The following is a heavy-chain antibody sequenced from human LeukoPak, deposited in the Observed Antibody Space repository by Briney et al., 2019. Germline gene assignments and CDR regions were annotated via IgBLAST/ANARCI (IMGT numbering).Heavy chain of an antibody. J-gene: IGHJ4*02. CDR2: INPNSGGT. V-gene: IGHV1-2*02. CDR3: ARDLAGYYGSGSGGGY. CDR1: GYTFTGYY. D-gene: IGHD3-10*01. Sequence: ASVKVSCKASGYTFTGYYMHWVRQAPGQGLEWMGWINPNSGGTNYAQKFQGRVTMTRDTSISTAYMELSRLRSDDTAVYYCARDLAGYYGSGSGGGYWGQGTLVTVSS.